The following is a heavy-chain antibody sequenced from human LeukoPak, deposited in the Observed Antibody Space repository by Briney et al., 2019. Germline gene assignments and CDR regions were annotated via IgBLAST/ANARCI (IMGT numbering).Heavy chain of an antibody. J-gene: IGHJ4*02. CDR1: GFTFDDYA. V-gene: IGHV3-9*03. CDR3: AKDHRPYYDSSGYYDY. CDR2: ISWNSGII. D-gene: IGHD3-22*01. Sequence: SLRLSCAASGFTFDDYAVHWVRQVPGKGLEWVSGISWNSGIIGYADSVKGRFTISRDNAKNSLYLQMNSLRAEDMALYYCAKDHRPYYDSSGYYDYWGQGTLVTVSS.